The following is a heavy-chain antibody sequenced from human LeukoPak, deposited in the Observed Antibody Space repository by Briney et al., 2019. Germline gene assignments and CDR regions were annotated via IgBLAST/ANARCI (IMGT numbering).Heavy chain of an antibody. CDR1: GFTFSSYA. V-gene: IGHV3-23*01. J-gene: IGHJ4*02. Sequence: GGSLRLSCAASGFTFSSYAMSWVRQAPGKGLEWVSAISGGGGSTYYADSVKGRFTISRDNSKNTLYLQMNSLRAEDTAVYYCANLLNYYDSRGLGDWGQGTLVTVSS. CDR3: ANLLNYYDSRGLGD. D-gene: IGHD3-22*01. CDR2: ISGGGGST.